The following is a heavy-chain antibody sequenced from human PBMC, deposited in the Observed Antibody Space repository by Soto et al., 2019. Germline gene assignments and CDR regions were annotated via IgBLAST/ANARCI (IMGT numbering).Heavy chain of an antibody. D-gene: IGHD3-22*01. J-gene: IGHJ6*01. V-gene: IGHV4-39*01. Sequence: PGKGLEWIGSIYYSGSTYYNPSLKSRVTISVDTSKNQFSLKLSSVTAADTAVYYCARQTDYYDSSGYERPQGLGMDVWGQGTTVTVYS. CDR3: ARQTDYYDSSGYERPQGLGMDV. CDR2: IYYSGST.